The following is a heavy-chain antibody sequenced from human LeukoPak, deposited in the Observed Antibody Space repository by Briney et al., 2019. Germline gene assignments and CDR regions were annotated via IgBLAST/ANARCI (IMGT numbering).Heavy chain of an antibody. J-gene: IGHJ5*02. CDR2: IKPNSGGT. CDR3: AREPVTGTLNFFDP. CDR1: GYTFTDYY. D-gene: IGHD6-19*01. V-gene: IGHV1-2*02. Sequence: ASVKVSCKASGYTFTDYYLHWVRQAPGQGLEWMGWIKPNSGGTNYAHKFQGRVTMPRDTSLNTAYMELNRLIPDDTAVYYCAREPVTGTLNFFDPSGQGALVTVTS.